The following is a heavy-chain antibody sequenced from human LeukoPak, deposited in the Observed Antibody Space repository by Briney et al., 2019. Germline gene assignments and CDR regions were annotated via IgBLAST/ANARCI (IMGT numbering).Heavy chain of an antibody. D-gene: IGHD3-9*01. Sequence: SETLSLTCTVSGGSISSYYWSWIRQPAGKGLEWIGRIYTSGSTNYNPSLKSRVTMSVDTSKNQFSLKLSSVTAADTAVYYCARHMTRYFDWLRPYYYYGMDVWGQGTTVTVSS. J-gene: IGHJ6*02. CDR2: IYTSGST. V-gene: IGHV4-4*07. CDR3: ARHMTRYFDWLRPYYYYGMDV. CDR1: GGSISSYY.